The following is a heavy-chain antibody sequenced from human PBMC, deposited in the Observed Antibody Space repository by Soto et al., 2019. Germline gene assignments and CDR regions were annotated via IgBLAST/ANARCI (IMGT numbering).Heavy chain of an antibody. CDR2: IGTAGDT. CDR3: ARGRLISLYYFDY. V-gene: IGHV3-13*01. D-gene: IGHD2-15*01. Sequence: EVQLVESGGGLVQPGGSLRLSCAASGFTFSNYDMHCVHQVTGKGLEWVSTIGTAGDTYYPGSVKGRFTISRENAKNSLYLQMNSLRAEDTAVYYCARGRLISLYYFDYWGQGTLVTVSS. J-gene: IGHJ4*02. CDR1: GFTFSNYD.